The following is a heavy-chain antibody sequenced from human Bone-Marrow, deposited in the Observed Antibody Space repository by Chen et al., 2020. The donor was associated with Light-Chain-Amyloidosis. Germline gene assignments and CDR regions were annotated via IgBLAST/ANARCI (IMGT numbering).Heavy chain of an antibody. Sequence: EVQLEQSGPEVKKPGESLKISCKGSGYTFPNYWIGWVRQMPGKGLGWMGVIYPDDSDASYGPSFEGQVTISADKSITTAYLQWRSLKASDTAMYYCARRRDGYNFDYWGQGTLVTVSS. D-gene: IGHD5-12*01. V-gene: IGHV5-51*01. CDR1: GYTFPNYW. CDR3: ARRRDGYNFDY. J-gene: IGHJ4*02. CDR2: IYPDDSDA.